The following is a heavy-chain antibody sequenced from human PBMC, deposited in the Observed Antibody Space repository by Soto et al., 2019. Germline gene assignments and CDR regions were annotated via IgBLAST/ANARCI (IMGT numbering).Heavy chain of an antibody. Sequence: ASVKVSCKASGYTFTSYYMHWARQAPGQGLEWMGVINPSGGSTSYAQKFQGRVTMTRDTSTSTVYMELSSLRSEDTAVYYCARAEGIAVAGTQVDVWGQGTTVTVSS. CDR2: INPSGGST. D-gene: IGHD6-19*01. J-gene: IGHJ6*02. CDR1: GYTFTSYY. CDR3: ARAEGIAVAGTQVDV. V-gene: IGHV1-46*01.